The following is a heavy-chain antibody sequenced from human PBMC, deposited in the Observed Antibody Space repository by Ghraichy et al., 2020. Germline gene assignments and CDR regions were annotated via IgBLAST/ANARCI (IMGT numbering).Heavy chain of an antibody. D-gene: IGHD4-17*01. Sequence: GGSLRLSCATSGFSFRNYWMSWVRQTSGNGLEWVGNINKDGSEIHYVDSMKGRFTISRDNAKGSLHLQMNSRRFEDTAVYFCARDNYGDSGGPFYYWGQGTLVTDSS. V-gene: IGHV3-7*01. J-gene: IGHJ4*02. CDR2: INKDGSEI. CDR3: ARDNYGDSGGPFYY. CDR1: GFSFRNYW.